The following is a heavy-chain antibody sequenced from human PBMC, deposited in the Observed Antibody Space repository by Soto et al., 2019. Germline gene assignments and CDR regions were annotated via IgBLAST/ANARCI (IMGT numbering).Heavy chain of an antibody. V-gene: IGHV1-69*08. Sequence: QVQLVQSGAEVKKPGSSVKVSCKASGGTFSSYTISWVRQAPGQGLEWMGRIIPILGIANYAQKFQGRVTITADKSTSTAYMELSSLRSEDTAVYYCARDRDYYDSSGGGWWYFDLWGRGTLVTVSS. D-gene: IGHD3-22*01. CDR2: IIPILGIA. CDR3: ARDRDYYDSSGGGWWYFDL. CDR1: GGTFSSYT. J-gene: IGHJ2*01.